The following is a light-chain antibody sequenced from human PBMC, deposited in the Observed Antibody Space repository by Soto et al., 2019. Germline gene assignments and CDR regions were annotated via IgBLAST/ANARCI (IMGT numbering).Light chain of an antibody. CDR1: SSNIGARYE. V-gene: IGLV1-40*01. J-gene: IGLJ1*01. CDR2: GNS. CDR3: QSYDSSLSGYV. Sequence: QSVLTQPPSVSEAPGQRVTVSCTGSSSNIGARYEVHWYQQLPGTAPKLLIYGNSNRPSGVPDRFSGSKSGTSASLAITGLQAEDEADYYCQSYDSSLSGYVFGTGTKLTVL.